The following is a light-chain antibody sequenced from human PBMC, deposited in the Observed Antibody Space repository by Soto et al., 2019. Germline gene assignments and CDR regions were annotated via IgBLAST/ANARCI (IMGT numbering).Light chain of an antibody. Sequence: EIVLTRSPGILSLSPGQRATLSCRASQRLSASDIAWYQQKAGQAPRLLIYGASSRPTGIPDRFSGSGSGTDFTLTISRLEPEDFAVYFCQQYGSSPLTFGQGTRLEIK. V-gene: IGKV3-20*01. CDR1: QRLSASD. CDR2: GAS. CDR3: QQYGSSPLT. J-gene: IGKJ5*01.